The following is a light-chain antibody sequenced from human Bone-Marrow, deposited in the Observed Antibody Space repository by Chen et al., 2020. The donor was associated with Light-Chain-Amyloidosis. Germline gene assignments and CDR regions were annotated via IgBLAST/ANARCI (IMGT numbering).Light chain of an antibody. Sequence: QSVLTQPPSVSGSPGQSVPISCTGSSSHIGAGYDVHWYQQLPGTAPKLLIYGNSNRPSGVPDRFSGSKSGTSASLAITGLQAEDEADYYCQSYDSSLSGSVFGGGTKLTVL. V-gene: IGLV1-40*01. CDR2: GNS. J-gene: IGLJ3*02. CDR1: SSHIGAGYD. CDR3: QSYDSSLSGSV.